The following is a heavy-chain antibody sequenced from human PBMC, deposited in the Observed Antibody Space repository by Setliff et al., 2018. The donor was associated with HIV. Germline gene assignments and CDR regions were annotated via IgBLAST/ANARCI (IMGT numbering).Heavy chain of an antibody. D-gene: IGHD3-3*01. Sequence: GGSLRLSCAASGFTFSHYSMIWVRQGPGKGLEWVSSVSSSSSYIYYADSVKGRFTISRDNAKNSLSLQMNSLRAEDTAVYYCARDRGDSYYDFWSNYAHFDYWGQGTLVTVSS. CDR1: GFTFSHYS. J-gene: IGHJ4*02. CDR3: ARDRGDSYYDFWSNYAHFDY. V-gene: IGHV3-21*01. CDR2: VSSSSSYI.